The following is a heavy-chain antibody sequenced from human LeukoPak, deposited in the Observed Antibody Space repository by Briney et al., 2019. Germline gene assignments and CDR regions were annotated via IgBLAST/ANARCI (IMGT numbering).Heavy chain of an antibody. V-gene: IGHV4-39*07. CDR2: IYYSGST. Sequence: SETLSLTCNVFGGSINDPNYYWGWIRQPPGKGLEWIGSIYYSGSTYYNPSLKSRVTISVDTSKNQFSLKLSSVTAADTAVYYCARVGVDYSGNVLKYFFDYWGQGTLVTVSS. J-gene: IGHJ4*02. CDR1: GGSINDPNYY. CDR3: ARVGVDYSGNVLKYFFDY. D-gene: IGHD4-23*01.